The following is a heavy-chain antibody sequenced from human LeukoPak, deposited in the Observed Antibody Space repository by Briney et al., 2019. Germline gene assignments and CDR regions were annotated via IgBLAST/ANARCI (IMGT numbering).Heavy chain of an antibody. V-gene: IGHV3-23*01. D-gene: IGHD6-6*01. CDR1: GFTFSIYA. CDR3: AKDRGAYSSSSKAAVFY. J-gene: IGHJ4*02. CDR2: ISGSCGST. Sequence: GGCLRLSCVVSGFTFSIYAMSWVRHAPRRGREWVSDISGSCGSTFYADAVKGRFTISRDISKNRLYLQMNSRRAEDTAVYYCAKDRGAYSSSSKAAVFYWGQGTLVTVSS.